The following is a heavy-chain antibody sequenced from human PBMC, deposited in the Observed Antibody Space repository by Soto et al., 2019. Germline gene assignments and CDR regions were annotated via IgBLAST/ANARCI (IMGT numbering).Heavy chain of an antibody. CDR3: ARDLDGSGSYYTDY. J-gene: IGHJ4*02. Sequence: QVPLVQSGAEVKKPGASVKVSCKGSGYTFSIYGINWVRQAPGQGLEWMGWITPYKDNTKYAQIFQDRVTMTTDASTSTAYMELRSLRSDDTAVYYCARDLDGSGSYYTDYWGQGTLVTVSS. CDR2: ITPYKDNT. V-gene: IGHV1-18*01. D-gene: IGHD3-10*01. CDR1: GYTFSIYG.